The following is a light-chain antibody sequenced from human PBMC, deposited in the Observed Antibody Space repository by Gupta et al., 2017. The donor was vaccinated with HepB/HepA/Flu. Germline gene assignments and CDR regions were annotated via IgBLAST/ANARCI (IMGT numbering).Light chain of an antibody. J-gene: IGKJ4*02. CDR3: QQDVSYPCT. V-gene: IGKV1-8*01. CDR2: AAS. CDR1: QDIYSD. Sequence: IQMTQSPSSFSASTGDRVTITCRASQDIYSDVAWFLQKPGKAPMLLIYAASSLQSGVPSRFSGSGFGTDFTLTISSMQSEDFATYYCQQDVSYPCTFGRGTKVDIK.